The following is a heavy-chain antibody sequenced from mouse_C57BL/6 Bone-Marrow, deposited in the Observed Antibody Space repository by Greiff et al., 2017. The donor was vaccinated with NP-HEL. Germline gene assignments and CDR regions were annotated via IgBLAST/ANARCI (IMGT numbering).Heavy chain of an antibody. CDR3: ARNDYYGSSPTWFAY. V-gene: IGHV5-2*01. D-gene: IGHD1-1*01. J-gene: IGHJ3*01. CDR2: INSDGGST. Sequence: DVKLVESGGGLVQPGESLTLSCESNEYEFPSHDMSWVRKTPEKRLELVAAINSDGGSTYYPDTMERRFIISSDTTKKTLYLQMSSLRSEDTALYYCARNDYYGSSPTWFAYWGQGTLVTVSA. CDR1: EYEFPSHD.